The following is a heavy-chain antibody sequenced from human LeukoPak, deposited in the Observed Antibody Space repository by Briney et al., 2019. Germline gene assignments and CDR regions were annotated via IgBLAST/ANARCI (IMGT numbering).Heavy chain of an antibody. CDR3: AKMIAVAGRYNWCDP. CDR1: GFTFSSYA. V-gene: IGHV3-30-3*02. CDR2: ISYDGSNK. D-gene: IGHD6-19*01. J-gene: IGHJ5*02. Sequence: GRSLRLSCAASGFTFSSYAMHWVRQAPGKGLEWVAVISYDGSNKYYADSVKGRFTISRDNSKNTLYLQMNSLRAEDTAVYYCAKMIAVAGRYNWCDPWGQGTLVTVSS.